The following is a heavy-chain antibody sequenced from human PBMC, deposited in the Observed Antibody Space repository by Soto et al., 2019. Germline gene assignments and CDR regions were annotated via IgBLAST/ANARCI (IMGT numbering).Heavy chain of an antibody. V-gene: IGHV1-2*02. J-gene: IGHJ4*02. CDR1: GYSFTGYY. CDR2: IIPHSGET. Sequence: QVQLVQSGAEVKRPGASVKVSFKASGYSFTGYYMHWVRQATGQGLEWMGWIIPHSGETNYAQKFQAKVTLTRDTSISTAYMQLSGLTSDDPAVYYCARETDDFTNGDHDIWGQGTLVTVSS. D-gene: IGHD4-4*01. CDR3: ARETDDFTNGDHDI.